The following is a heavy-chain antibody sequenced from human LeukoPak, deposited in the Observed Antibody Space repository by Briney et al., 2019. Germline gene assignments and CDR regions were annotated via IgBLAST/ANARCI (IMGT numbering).Heavy chain of an antibody. Sequence: SETLSPTCAVYGGSFSGYYWSWIRQPPGKGLEWIGEINHSGSTNYNPSLKSRVTISVDTSKNQFSLKLSSVTAADTAVYYCARPRTNGSGTPWGQGTLVTVSS. CDR3: ARPRTNGSGTP. V-gene: IGHV4-34*01. CDR2: INHSGST. J-gene: IGHJ5*02. CDR1: GGSFSGYY. D-gene: IGHD3-10*01.